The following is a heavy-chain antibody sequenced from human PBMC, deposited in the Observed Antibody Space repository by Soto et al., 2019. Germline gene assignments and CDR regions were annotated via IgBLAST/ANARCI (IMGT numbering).Heavy chain of an antibody. J-gene: IGHJ6*02. V-gene: IGHV1-46*01. CDR1: GYTFTIYY. D-gene: IGHD2-15*01. Sequence: GASVKVSCKASGYTFTIYYIHWVRQAPGQRLEWMGVTNPSGAITTYAQRFQGRVTMTRDTSTSTVYMELSSLRSDDTAVYYCARDCRYSDYYYYYGMDVWGQGTTVTVSS. CDR2: TNPSGAIT. CDR3: ARDCRYSDYYYYYGMDV.